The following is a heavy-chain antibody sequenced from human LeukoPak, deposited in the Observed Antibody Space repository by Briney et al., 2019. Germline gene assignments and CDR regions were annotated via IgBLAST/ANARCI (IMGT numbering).Heavy chain of an antibody. J-gene: IGHJ6*03. CDR2: MNPNSGNT. Sequence: ASVKVSCKASGYTFTDYYIHWVRQAPGQGLEWMGWMNPNSGNTGYAQKFQGRVTITRNTSISTAYMELSSLRSEDTAVYYCARGARFGELFSYYYYYYMDVWGKGTTVTVSS. D-gene: IGHD3-10*01. CDR1: GYTFTDYY. CDR3: ARGARFGELFSYYYYYYMDV. V-gene: IGHV1-8*03.